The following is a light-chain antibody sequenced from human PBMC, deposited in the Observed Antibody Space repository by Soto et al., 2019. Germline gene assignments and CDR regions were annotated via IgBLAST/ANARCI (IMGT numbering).Light chain of an antibody. Sequence: QSVLTQPPSVSGAPGQRVTISCSGTSSSIGAGYEVHWYHQLPGTAPKLVVSGNGNRPSGVPDRLSASKSGTSASLAITGLQAEDEGHYYCCSYAGSYTVVFGGGTKLTVL. J-gene: IGLJ2*01. CDR2: GNG. CDR1: SSSIGAGYE. CDR3: CSYAGSYTVV. V-gene: IGLV1-40*01.